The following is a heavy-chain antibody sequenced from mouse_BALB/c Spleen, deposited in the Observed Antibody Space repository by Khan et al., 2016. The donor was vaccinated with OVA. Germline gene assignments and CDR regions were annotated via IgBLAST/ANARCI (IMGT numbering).Heavy chain of an antibody. J-gene: IGHJ3*01. V-gene: IGHV1S136*01. D-gene: IGHD1-1*02. Sequence: VQLQQSGPELLKPGASVKMSCKASGYTFTSYVMHWVKQKPGQGLEWIGYIYPFNDDSKYSEKFKGKATLTSDTSSNTAYMQLSSLTSEDSAVYYCATQGGDYPWFAYWGQGTLVTVSA. CDR3: ATQGGDYPWFAY. CDR1: GYTFTSYV. CDR2: IYPFNDDS.